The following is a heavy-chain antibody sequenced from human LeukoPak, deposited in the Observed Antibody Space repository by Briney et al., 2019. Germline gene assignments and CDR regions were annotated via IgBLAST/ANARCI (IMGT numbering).Heavy chain of an antibody. CDR3: ARQHDSYYYYYIDV. J-gene: IGHJ6*03. CDR1: GGSISSYY. Sequence: SETLSLTCTVSGGSISSYYWSWIRQPPGRGLEWIGSLYHSDSAYYNTSLRSRVSMSVDTSKNQFSLTLSFVTAADTAVYYCARQHDSYYYYYIDVWGSGTTVTVSS. V-gene: IGHV4-59*04. CDR2: LYHSDSA. D-gene: IGHD1-1*01.